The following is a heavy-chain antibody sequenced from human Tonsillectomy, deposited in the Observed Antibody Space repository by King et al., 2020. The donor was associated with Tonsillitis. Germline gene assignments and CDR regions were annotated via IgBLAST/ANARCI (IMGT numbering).Heavy chain of an antibody. CDR3: AREAMTYDYGFFDY. CDR1: GYTFTGYY. CDR2: IKANSGDA. Sequence: QLVQSGAEVKKPGASVKVSCKASGYTFTGYYLHWVRQAPEQGREWRGWIKANSGDANYAQKFQGRVTMTRDTSISTAYMEMSRLISDDTAVYFCAREAMTYDYGFFDYWGQGPLVTVSS. V-gene: IGHV1-2*02. J-gene: IGHJ4*01. D-gene: IGHD4/OR15-4a*01.